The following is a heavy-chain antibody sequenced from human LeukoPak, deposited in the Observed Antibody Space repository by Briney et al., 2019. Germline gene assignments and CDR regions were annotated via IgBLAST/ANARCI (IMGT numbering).Heavy chain of an antibody. J-gene: IGHJ4*02. V-gene: IGHV4-61*05. Sequence: SETLSLTCTVSGGSISSSSYYWGWIRQPPGKGLEWIGYIYYSGSTNYNPSLKSRVTISVDTSKNQFSLKLSSVTAADTAVYYCARVDSSGWYGAFDYWGQGTLVTVSS. CDR3: ARVDSSGWYGAFDY. D-gene: IGHD6-19*01. CDR1: GGSISSSSYY. CDR2: IYYSGST.